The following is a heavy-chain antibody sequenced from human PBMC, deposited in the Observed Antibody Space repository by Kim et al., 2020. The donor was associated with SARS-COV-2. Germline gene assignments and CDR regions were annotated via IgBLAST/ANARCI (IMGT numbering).Heavy chain of an antibody. J-gene: IGHJ1*01. V-gene: IGHV1-69*01. CDR3: ARDIAVAGSTPIDFQH. Sequence: KFQGRVTITADESTSTAYMELSSLRSEDTAVYYCARDIAVAGSTPIDFQHWGQGTLVTVSS. D-gene: IGHD6-19*01.